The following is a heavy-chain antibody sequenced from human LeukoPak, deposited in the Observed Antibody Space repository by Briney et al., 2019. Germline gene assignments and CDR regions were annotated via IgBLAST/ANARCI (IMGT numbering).Heavy chain of an antibody. CDR3: AKQRSFGTMIVVVPTDIDY. V-gene: IGHV3-23*01. CDR2: ISGSGGST. CDR1: GFTFSSYA. Sequence: PGGSLRLSCAASGFTFSSYAMSWVRQAPGKGLEWVSAISGSGGSTYYADSVKGRFTISRDNSKNTLYLQMNSLRAEDTAVYYCAKQRSFGTMIVVVPTDIDYWGQGTLVTVSS. D-gene: IGHD3-22*01. J-gene: IGHJ4*02.